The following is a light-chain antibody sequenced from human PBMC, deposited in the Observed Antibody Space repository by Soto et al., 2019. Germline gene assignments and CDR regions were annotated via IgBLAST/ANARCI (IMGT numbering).Light chain of an antibody. CDR3: QVWDSSSDHHWV. CDR2: YDS. Sequence: SYELTQPPSVSVAPGETARITCGGNNIGSKSVHWYQQKPGQAPVLVIYYDSDRPSGIPERFSGSNSGNTATLTISRVEAGDEADYYCQVWDSSSDHHWVFGGGTKLTVL. J-gene: IGLJ3*02. V-gene: IGLV3-21*04. CDR1: NIGSKS.